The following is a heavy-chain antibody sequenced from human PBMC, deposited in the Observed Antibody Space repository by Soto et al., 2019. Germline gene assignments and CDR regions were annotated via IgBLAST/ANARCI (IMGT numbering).Heavy chain of an antibody. CDR3: ARRPRTTGSWHLDL. CDR1: GYSFTTYW. Sequence: GESLKISCQGSGYSFTTYWIAWVRQMPGKGLEWMGRIDPSDSYTNYSPSFQGHVTISADKSISTAYLQWSSLKASDTAMYYCARRPRTTGSWHLDLWGRGALVTVSS. J-gene: IGHJ2*01. CDR2: IDPSDSYT. D-gene: IGHD1-1*01. V-gene: IGHV5-10-1*01.